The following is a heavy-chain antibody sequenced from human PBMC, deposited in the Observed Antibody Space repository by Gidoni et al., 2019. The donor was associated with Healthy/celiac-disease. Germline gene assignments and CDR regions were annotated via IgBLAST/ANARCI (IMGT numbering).Heavy chain of an antibody. J-gene: IGHJ6*03. CDR2: IDPSDSYT. CDR1: GYRFTSYW. Sequence: EVQLVQSGAEVKKPGESLRISCKGSGYRFTSYWIRWVRHIPGKGLEWMGMIDPSDSYTNYIPSFQVNVTISADKSISTAYLQWSSLKASDTAMYYCARPGYCSSTSCSSSMDVWGKGTTVTVSS. D-gene: IGHD2-2*01. V-gene: IGHV5-10-1*03. CDR3: ARPGYCSSTSCSSSMDV.